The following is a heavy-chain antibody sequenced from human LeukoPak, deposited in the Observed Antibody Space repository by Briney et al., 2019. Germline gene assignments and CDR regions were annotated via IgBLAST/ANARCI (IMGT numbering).Heavy chain of an antibody. CDR2: INPNSGGT. CDR3: ARDRPYAYYYYGMDV. J-gene: IGHJ6*02. CDR1: GYTFTGYY. Sequence: ASVKVSCKASGYTFTGYYMHWVRQAPGQGLEWMGWINPNSGGTNYAQKFQGRVTMTRDTSISTACMELSRLRSDDTAVYYCARDRPYAYYYYGMDVWGQGTTVTVSS. V-gene: IGHV1-2*02. D-gene: IGHD3-16*01.